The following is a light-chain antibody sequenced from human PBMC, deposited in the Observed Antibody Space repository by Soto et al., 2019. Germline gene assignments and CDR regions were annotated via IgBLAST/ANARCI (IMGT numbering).Light chain of an antibody. CDR2: ADS. Sequence: EIVLTQSPATLSLSPGETATLSSRASQSVSGYIGWYQQKPGQAPRLLIYADSNRATGIPARFSGSGSGTDFTLTISSREPEDFSVYYCQQRYNWPITFGQGTRLEIK. CDR1: QSVSGY. CDR3: QQRYNWPIT. V-gene: IGKV3-11*01. J-gene: IGKJ5*01.